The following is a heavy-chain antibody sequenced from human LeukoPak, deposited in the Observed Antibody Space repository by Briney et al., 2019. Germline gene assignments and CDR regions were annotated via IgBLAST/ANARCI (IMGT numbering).Heavy chain of an antibody. CDR1: GFTFSSYA. V-gene: IGHV3-30*02. J-gene: IGHJ6*03. CDR2: IRYDGSNK. Sequence: GSLRLSCAASGFTFSSYAMHWVRQAPGKGLEWVAFIRYDGSNKYYADSVKGRFTISRDNSKNKLYLRMNSLRAEDTAVYYCAKGSKEVLFTRDHYMDVWGKGTTVTISS. CDR3: AKGSKEVLFTRDHYMDV. D-gene: IGHD3-3*01.